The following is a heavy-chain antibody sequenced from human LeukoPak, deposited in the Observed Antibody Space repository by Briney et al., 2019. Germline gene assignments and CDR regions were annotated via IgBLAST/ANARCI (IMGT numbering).Heavy chain of an antibody. V-gene: IGHV4-59*01. CDR2: IYYSGST. J-gene: IGHJ5*02. D-gene: IGHD3-10*01. CDR3: ARVPGDS. Sequence: SETLSLTCTVSGGSISSYYWSWIRQPPGKGLEWIGYIYYSGSTNYNPSLKSRVTISVDTSKNQFSLKLSSVTAADPAVYYCARVPGDSWAQGTLVTVSS. CDR1: GGSISSYY.